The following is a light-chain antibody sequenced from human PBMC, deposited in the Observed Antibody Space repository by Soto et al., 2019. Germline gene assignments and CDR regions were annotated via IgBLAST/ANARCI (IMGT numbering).Light chain of an antibody. Sequence: EIVVTQSPATLSVSPGERATLSCRASQSLSSNLAWYQQKPGQAPRLLMYDTSTRATDIPARFSGSGSGTEFTLTISSLQSEDFAVYYCQQRSNWPTFGQGTRLEIK. CDR1: QSLSSN. CDR3: QQRSNWPT. CDR2: DTS. V-gene: IGKV3-15*01. J-gene: IGKJ5*01.